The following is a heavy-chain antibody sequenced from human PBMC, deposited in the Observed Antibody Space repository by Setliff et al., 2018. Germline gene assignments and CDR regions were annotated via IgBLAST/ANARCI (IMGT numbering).Heavy chain of an antibody. V-gene: IGHV3-7*01. Sequence: GGSLRLSCAASGFTFSNSWVSWVRQAPGKGLEWVANIKQDGSEKYYVDSVKGRFTISRDNAKNSLYLQMSSLRAEDTAVYYCARETLPYYFDYWGQGTLVTVS. CDR1: GFTFSNSW. CDR2: IKQDGSEK. J-gene: IGHJ4*02. CDR3: ARETLPYYFDY.